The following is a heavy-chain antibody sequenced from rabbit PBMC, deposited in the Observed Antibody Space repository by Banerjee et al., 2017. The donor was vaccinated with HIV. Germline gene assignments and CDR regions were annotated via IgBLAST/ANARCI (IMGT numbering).Heavy chain of an antibody. CDR3: ARGSYGGYGGYAYAFNL. CDR2: IDAEGSGNT. CDR1: GFSFSSRYW. J-gene: IGHJ4*01. V-gene: IGHV1S45*01. Sequence: QEELEESGGDLVKPGASLTLTCTASGFSFSSRYWICWVRQAPGKGLEWIACIDAEGSGNTKYASWAKGRFTIPKTSSTTVTLQMTNLTAADTATYFCARGSYGGYGGYAYAFNLWGQGTLVTVS. D-gene: IGHD6-1*01.